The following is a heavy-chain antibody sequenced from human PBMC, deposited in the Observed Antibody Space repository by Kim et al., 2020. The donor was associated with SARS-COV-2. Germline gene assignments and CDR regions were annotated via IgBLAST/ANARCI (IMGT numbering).Heavy chain of an antibody. Sequence: LKISCKGSGYRFASYWIGWVRQMPGKGLEWMAIIYHGDSDTRYSPSFRGQVTISADKSISAAYLQWSSLRASDTAMYYCARQSDSGSYYSLDYWGLGT. V-gene: IGHV5-51*01. J-gene: IGHJ4*02. CDR3: ARQSDSGSYYSLDY. CDR1: GYRFASYW. CDR2: IYHGDSDT. D-gene: IGHD3-10*01.